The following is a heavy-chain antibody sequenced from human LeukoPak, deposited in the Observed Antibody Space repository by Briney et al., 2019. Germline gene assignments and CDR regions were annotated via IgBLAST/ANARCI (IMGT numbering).Heavy chain of an antibody. Sequence: GGSLRLSCAASGFTFSSYSMNWVRQAPGKGLEWVSSISSSSSYIYYADSVRGRFTISRDNAKNSLYLQMNSLRAEDTAVYYCIRTDTTYLPFDYWGQGTLVTVSS. J-gene: IGHJ4*02. D-gene: IGHD1-1*01. V-gene: IGHV3-21*01. CDR2: ISSSSSYI. CDR3: IRTDTTYLPFDY. CDR1: GFTFSSYS.